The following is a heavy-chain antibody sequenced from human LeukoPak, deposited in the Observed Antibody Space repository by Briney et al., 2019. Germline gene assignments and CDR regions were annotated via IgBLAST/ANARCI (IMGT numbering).Heavy chain of an antibody. CDR1: GYTFSSYY. D-gene: IGHD3-22*01. CDR2: INPSGGST. J-gene: IGHJ4*02. V-gene: IGHV1-46*01. CDR3: ARDLSPRRDSSGSTDY. Sequence: ASVKVSCKAAGYTFSSYYMHWVRQAPGQGLEWMAIINPSGGSTSYAQKFQRRVTMTRDTAPSTGYMELSSLRAEATPVYYCARDLSPRRDSSGSTDYWGQGTLATVSS.